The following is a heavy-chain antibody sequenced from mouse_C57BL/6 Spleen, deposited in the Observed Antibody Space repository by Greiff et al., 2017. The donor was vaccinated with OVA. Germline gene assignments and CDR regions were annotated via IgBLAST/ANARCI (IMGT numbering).Heavy chain of an antibody. CDR2: ISYDGSN. Sequence: EVKLQESGPGLVKPSQSLSLTCSVTGYSITSGYYWNWIRQFPGNKLEWMGYISYDGSNNYNPSLKNRISITRDTSKNQFFLKLNSVTTEDTATYYCAREGNYYGSSLYYFDYWGQGTTLTVSS. CDR1: GYSITSGYY. CDR3: AREGNYYGSSLYYFDY. V-gene: IGHV3-6*01. D-gene: IGHD1-1*01. J-gene: IGHJ2*01.